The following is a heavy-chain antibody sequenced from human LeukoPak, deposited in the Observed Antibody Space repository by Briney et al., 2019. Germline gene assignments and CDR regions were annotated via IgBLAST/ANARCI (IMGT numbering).Heavy chain of an antibody. CDR2: MNPNSRNT. CDR1: GYTFTSYD. CDR3: ARARRAIAVAGTDHYYYYMDV. Sequence: ASVKVSCKASGYTFTSYDINWVRQATGQGLEWMGWMNPNSRNTGYAQKFQGRVIMTRNTSINTAYRELSSLRSEDTAVYYCARARRAIAVAGTDHYYYYMDVWGKGTTVTVSS. V-gene: IGHV1-8*01. D-gene: IGHD6-19*01. J-gene: IGHJ6*03.